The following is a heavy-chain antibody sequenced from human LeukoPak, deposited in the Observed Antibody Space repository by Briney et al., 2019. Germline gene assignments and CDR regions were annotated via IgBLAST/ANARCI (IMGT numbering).Heavy chain of an antibody. Sequence: PSETLSLTCAVYGGSFSGYYWSWIRQPPGKGLEWIGEINHSGSTNYNPSLKSRVTISVDTSKNQFSLKLSSVNAADTAVYYCARGQRRDGYNQGVTQWGQGTLVIVSS. J-gene: IGHJ4*02. V-gene: IGHV4-34*01. CDR1: GGSFSGYY. D-gene: IGHD5-24*01. CDR2: INHSGST. CDR3: ARGQRRDGYNQGVTQ.